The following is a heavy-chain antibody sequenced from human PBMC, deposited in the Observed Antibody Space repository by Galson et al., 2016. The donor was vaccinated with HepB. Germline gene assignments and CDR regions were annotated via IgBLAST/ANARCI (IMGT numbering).Heavy chain of an antibody. CDR1: GGSVSSGSYY. J-gene: IGHJ4*02. CDR2: ISYSEST. D-gene: IGHD5-12*01. CDR3: ARGRSPYSGFHIDY. V-gene: IGHV4-61*01. Sequence: SETLSLTCTVSGGSVSSGSYYWSWIRQPPGKGLEWIGYISYSESTNYNPSLKSRVTISVDTTKNQFSLKVSSVTAADTAVYYCARGRSPYSGFHIDYWGQGTLVTVSS.